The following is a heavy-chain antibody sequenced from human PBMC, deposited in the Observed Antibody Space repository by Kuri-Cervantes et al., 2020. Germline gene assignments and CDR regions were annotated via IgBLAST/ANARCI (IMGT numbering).Heavy chain of an antibody. Sequence: GESLKISCAASGFTFSTYSMAWVRQAPGKGLEWVSSISSNNNYIYYAASVKCRFTISRDNAKNSLYLQMNSLRAEDTAVYYCARDGSVDPVDDFDIWGQGTMVTVSS. CDR2: ISSNNNYI. D-gene: IGHD3/OR15-3a*01. CDR1: GFTFSTYS. V-gene: IGHV3-21*04. CDR3: ARDGSVDPVDDFDI. J-gene: IGHJ3*02.